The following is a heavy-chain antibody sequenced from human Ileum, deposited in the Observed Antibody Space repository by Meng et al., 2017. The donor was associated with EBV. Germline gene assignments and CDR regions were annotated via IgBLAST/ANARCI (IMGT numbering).Heavy chain of an antibody. Sequence: QNKLVQAGAEVKKPGESVKGSCKASGYTFSNYGISWLRQAPGQGLEWMGWISAYNGNTNYAQNLQGRVTMTTDTSTGTAYMEVRSLRSDDTAVYYCARAGNGGSYYFTYWGQGILVTVSS. D-gene: IGHD1-26*01. CDR1: GYTFSNYG. CDR3: ARAGNGGSYYFTY. J-gene: IGHJ4*02. CDR2: ISAYNGNT. V-gene: IGHV1-18*01.